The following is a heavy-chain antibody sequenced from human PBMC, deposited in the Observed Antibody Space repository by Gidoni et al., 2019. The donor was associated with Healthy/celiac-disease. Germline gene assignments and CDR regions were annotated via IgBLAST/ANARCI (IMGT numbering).Heavy chain of an antibody. CDR3: ARQPSRASYYGSYFDY. J-gene: IGHJ4*02. D-gene: IGHD1-26*01. CDR1: GYSLNSYW. V-gene: IGHV5-51*01. CDR2: IYPGASDT. Sequence: EVQLVQPGAEVKKPGEASKISCNGYGYSLNSYWLGWGRQMPGKGLEWVGIIYPGASDTRYSPSVQGQVTISADKSISTVYLQLSSLKAADTAMYYCARQPSRASYYGSYFDYWGQGTLVTVSS.